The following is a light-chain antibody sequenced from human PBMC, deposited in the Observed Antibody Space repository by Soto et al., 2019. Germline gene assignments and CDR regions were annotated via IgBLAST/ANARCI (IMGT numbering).Light chain of an antibody. CDR2: GAS. J-gene: IGKJ3*01. CDR1: QSFSSN. V-gene: IGKV3-20*01. Sequence: ELVMTQSPATLSVSPGERATLSCRASQSFSSNVAWYQQKPGQAPRLLIYGASTRATGIPDRFSGSGSGADFTLTISRLEPEDFAVYFCQQYGSSPRITFGPGTKVDIK. CDR3: QQYGSSPRIT.